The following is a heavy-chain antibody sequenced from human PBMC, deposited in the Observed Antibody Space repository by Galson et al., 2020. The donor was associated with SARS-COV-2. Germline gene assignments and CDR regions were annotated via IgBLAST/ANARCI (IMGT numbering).Heavy chain of an antibody. CDR2: IYYSGST. V-gene: IGHV4-39*01. Sequence: SETLSLTCTVSGGSISSSSYYWDWIRQPPGKGLEWIGSIYYSGSTYYNPSLKSRVTISVDTSKNQFSLKLSSVTAADTAVYYCARHRGPGDYENKGFDYWGQGTLVTVSS. CDR3: ARHRGPGDYENKGFDY. CDR1: GGSISSSSYY. J-gene: IGHJ4*02. D-gene: IGHD4-17*01.